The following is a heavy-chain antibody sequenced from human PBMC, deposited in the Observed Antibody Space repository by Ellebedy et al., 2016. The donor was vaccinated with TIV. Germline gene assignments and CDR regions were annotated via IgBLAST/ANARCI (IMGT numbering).Heavy chain of an antibody. CDR2: IIPTFDTS. CDR3: ALVSLKSDYYYGMDV. J-gene: IGHJ6*01. Sequence: AASVKVSCKASGGTFSRYEVGWVRQAPGQGLEWMGGIIPTFDTSNYAQKFQGRVTITADESTSTAYMELSSLTSEDTAVYHCALVSLKSDYYYGMDVWGQGTTVTVSS. V-gene: IGHV1-69*13. D-gene: IGHD1-26*01. CDR1: GGTFSRYE.